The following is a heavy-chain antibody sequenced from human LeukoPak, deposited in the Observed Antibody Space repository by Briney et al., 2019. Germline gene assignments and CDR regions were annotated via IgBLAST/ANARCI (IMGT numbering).Heavy chain of an antibody. CDR3: ARGRPRLAGSFNWFDP. J-gene: IGHJ5*02. D-gene: IGHD6-25*01. CDR2: IYTSGST. CDR1: GGSISSYY. Sequence: SSETLSLTCTVSGGSISSYYWSWIRQPAGKGLEWIGRIYTSGSTNYNPSLKSRVTMSVDTSKNQFSLKLSSVTAADTAVYYCARGRPRLAGSFNWFDPWGQGTLVTVSS. V-gene: IGHV4-4*07.